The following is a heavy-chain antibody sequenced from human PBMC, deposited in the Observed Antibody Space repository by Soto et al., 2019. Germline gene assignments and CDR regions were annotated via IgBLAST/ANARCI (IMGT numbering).Heavy chain of an antibody. D-gene: IGHD6-6*01. CDR3: VREASSSGLHLDH. CDR2: ISGSGSST. Sequence: GSLRLACAASGFIVSNYAMSWVRQAPGKGLEWVSFISGSGSSTYYADSVKGRFTISRGNSKNTLYLQMNSLRAEDAAVYYCVREASSSGLHLDHWGRGTLVTVSS. V-gene: IGHV3-23*01. J-gene: IGHJ4*02. CDR1: GFIVSNYA.